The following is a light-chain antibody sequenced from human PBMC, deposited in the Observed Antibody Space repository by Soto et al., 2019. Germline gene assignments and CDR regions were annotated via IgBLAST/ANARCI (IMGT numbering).Light chain of an antibody. CDR1: QSVSSN. J-gene: IGKJ4*01. CDR2: GAS. V-gene: IGKV3-15*01. Sequence: EVVMTQSPATLSVSLGDRATLSCRASQSVSSNLAWYQQKPGQAPRLLIYGASTTATGIPARFSGSGSGTEFTLTISSLQSEDFAVYSCQQYNNWPLTFGGWTKVEIK. CDR3: QQYNNWPLT.